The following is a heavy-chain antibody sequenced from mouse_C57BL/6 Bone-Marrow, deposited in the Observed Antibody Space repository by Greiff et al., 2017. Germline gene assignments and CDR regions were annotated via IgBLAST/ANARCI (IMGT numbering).Heavy chain of an antibody. V-gene: IGHV5-17*01. D-gene: IGHD6-1*01. CDR2: ISSGSSTI. Sequence: DVKLVESGGGLVKPGGSLKLSCAASGFTFSDYGMHWVRQAPEKGLEWVAYISSGSSTIYYADTVKSRFTISRDNAKNTLFLQMTSLRSEDTAMYYCARATKGYYYAMDYWGQGTSVTVSS. CDR3: ARATKGYYYAMDY. J-gene: IGHJ4*01. CDR1: GFTFSDYG.